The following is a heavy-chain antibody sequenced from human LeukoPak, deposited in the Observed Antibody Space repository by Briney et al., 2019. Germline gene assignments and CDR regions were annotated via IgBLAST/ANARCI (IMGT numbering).Heavy chain of an antibody. V-gene: IGHV4-34*01. CDR1: GGSFSGYY. D-gene: IGHD3-22*01. CDR2: INHSGST. J-gene: IGHJ4*02. CDR3: ARGSTRAYYYDSSGYYY. Sequence: SETLSLTCAVYGGSFSGYYWSWIRQPPGKGLEWIGEINHSGSTNYNPSLKSRVTISVDTSKNQFSLKLSSVTAADTAVYYCARGSTRAYYYDSSGYYYWGQGTLVTVSS.